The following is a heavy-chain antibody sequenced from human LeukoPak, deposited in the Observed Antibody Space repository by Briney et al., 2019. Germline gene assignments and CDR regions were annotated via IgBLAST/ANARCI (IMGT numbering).Heavy chain of an antibody. D-gene: IGHD3-22*01. V-gene: IGHV3-30-3*01. J-gene: IGHJ4*02. CDR1: GFTFSSYT. CDR2: ISYDGSNK. Sequence: GGSLRLSCAASGFTFSSYTMHWVRQAPGKGLEWVAVISYDGSNKYYADSVKGRFTISRDNSKNTLYLQMNSLSAEDTAVYYCAREYYYDSSGYYNPVDYWGQGTLVTVSS. CDR3: AREYYYDSSGYYNPVDY.